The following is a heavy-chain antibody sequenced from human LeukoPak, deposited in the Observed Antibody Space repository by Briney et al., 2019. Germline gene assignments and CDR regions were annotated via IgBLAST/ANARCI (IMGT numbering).Heavy chain of an antibody. CDR3: ARDWFLVGY. CDR1: GFTFSSYW. Sequence: GGSLRLSCAASGFTFSSYWMSWVRQAPGKRLEWVANIKEDGSEKYYVDSVKGRFTISRDNAKTSLYLQMNSLRVEDTAVYYCARDWFLVGYWGQGTLVTVSS. CDR2: IKEDGSEK. J-gene: IGHJ4*02. V-gene: IGHV3-7*01. D-gene: IGHD3-10*01.